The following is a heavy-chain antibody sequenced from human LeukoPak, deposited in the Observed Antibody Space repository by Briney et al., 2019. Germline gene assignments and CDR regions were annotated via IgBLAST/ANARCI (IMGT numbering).Heavy chain of an antibody. D-gene: IGHD2-8*01. V-gene: IGHV1-69*05. J-gene: IGHJ5*02. CDR3: ARARCTNGVCLLNWFDP. Sequence: SVRVSCKASGGTFSSYAISWVRQAPGQGLEWMGRIIPLFGTANYAQKFQGRVTFTTDESTITAYMELSSLRSEDTAVYYCARARCTNGVCLLNWFDPWGQGTLVTVSS. CDR2: IIPLFGTA. CDR1: GGTFSSYA.